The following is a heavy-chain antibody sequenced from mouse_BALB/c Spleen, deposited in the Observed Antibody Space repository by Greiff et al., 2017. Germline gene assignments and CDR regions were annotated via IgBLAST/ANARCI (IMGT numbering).Heavy chain of an antibody. CDR1: GFAFSSYD. CDR3: ARHGSSYAWFAY. CDR2: ISSGGGST. D-gene: IGHD1-1*01. V-gene: IGHV5-12-1*01. Sequence: EVQRVESGGGLVKPGGSLKLSCAASGFAFSSYDMSWVRQTPEKRLEWVAYISSGGGSTYYPDTVKGRFTISRDNAKNTLYLQMSSLKSEDTAMYYCARHGSSYAWFAYWGQGTLVTVSA. J-gene: IGHJ3*01.